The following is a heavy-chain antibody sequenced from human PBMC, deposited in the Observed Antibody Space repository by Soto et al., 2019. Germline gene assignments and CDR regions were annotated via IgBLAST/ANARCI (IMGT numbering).Heavy chain of an antibody. CDR2: INPSGGST. Sequence: ASVKVSCKASGYTFTSYYMHWVRQAPGQGLEWMGIINPSGGSTSYAQKFQGRVTMTRDTSTSTVYMELSSLRSEDTAVYYCARGIYYYGSGSSPYYFDYWGQGTLVTVSS. CDR3: ARGIYYYGSGSSPYYFDY. J-gene: IGHJ4*02. V-gene: IGHV1-46*01. D-gene: IGHD3-10*01. CDR1: GYTFTSYY.